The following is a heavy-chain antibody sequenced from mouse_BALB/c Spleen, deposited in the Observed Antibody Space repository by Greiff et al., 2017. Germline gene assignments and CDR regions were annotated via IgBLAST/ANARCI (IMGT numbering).Heavy chain of an antibody. CDR1: GFTFSDYY. V-gene: IGHV5-4*02. Sequence: EVHLVESGGGLVKPGGSLKLSCAASGFTFSDYYMYWVRQTPEKRLEWVATISDGGSYTYYPDSVKGRFTISRDNAKNNLYLQMSSLKSEDTAMYYCARGGPYAMDYWGQGTSVTVSS. CDR3: ARGGPYAMDY. J-gene: IGHJ4*01. D-gene: IGHD3-1*01. CDR2: ISDGGSYT.